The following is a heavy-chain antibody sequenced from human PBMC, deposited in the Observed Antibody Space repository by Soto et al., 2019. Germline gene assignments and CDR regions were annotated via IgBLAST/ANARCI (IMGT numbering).Heavy chain of an antibody. CDR3: ARGIGYYFDS. CDR1: GGSISSSSYF. J-gene: IGHJ4*02. Sequence: QLQLQESGPGLVKPSETLSLTCTVSGGSISSSSYFWGWIRQPPGKGLEWIGNVHYRGSTYHNASLKSRVTISVDTSKNQFSLKLNSVTAADSAMYSCARGIGYYFDSWGQGTLVTVSS. D-gene: IGHD5-12*01. CDR2: VHYRGST. V-gene: IGHV4-39*01.